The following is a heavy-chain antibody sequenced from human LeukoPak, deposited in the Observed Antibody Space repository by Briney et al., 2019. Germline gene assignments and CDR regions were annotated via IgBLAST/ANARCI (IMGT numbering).Heavy chain of an antibody. CDR2: INHSGST. CDR1: GGSFSGYY. CDR3: ARARARDGYNW. J-gene: IGHJ4*02. Sequence: SETLSLTCAVYGGSFSGYYWSWIRQPPGKGLEWIGEINHSGSTNYNPSLKSRVTISLDTSKNQFSLKLSSVTAADTAVYYCARARARDGYNWWGQGTLVTVSS. D-gene: IGHD5-24*01. V-gene: IGHV4-34*01.